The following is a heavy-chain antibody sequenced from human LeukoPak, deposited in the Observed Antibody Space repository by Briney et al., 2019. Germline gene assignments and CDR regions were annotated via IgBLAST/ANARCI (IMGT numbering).Heavy chain of an antibody. Sequence: GGSLRLSCAASGFTFSSYAMSWVRQAPGKGLEWVSTISGSRGSTCYADSVKGRFTISRDNSKNTLYLQMNSLRAEDTAVYYCAKDFHYCSGGNCYDFDYWGQGTLVTVSS. CDR3: AKDFHYCSGGNCYDFDY. V-gene: IGHV3-23*01. D-gene: IGHD2-15*01. CDR1: GFTFSSYA. CDR2: ISGSRGST. J-gene: IGHJ4*02.